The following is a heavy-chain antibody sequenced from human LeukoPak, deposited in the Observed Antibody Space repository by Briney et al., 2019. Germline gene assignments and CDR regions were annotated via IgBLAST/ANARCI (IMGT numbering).Heavy chain of an antibody. CDR2: IRYDGSNK. D-gene: IGHD3-9*01. Sequence: GGSLRLSCAASGFTFSSYGMHWVRQAPGKGLEWVAFIRYDGSNKYYADSVKGRFTISRDNSKNTLYLQMNSLRAEDTAVYYCAKDWGGYDILTGYPEDAFDIWGQGTMVTVSS. CDR3: AKDWGGYDILTGYPEDAFDI. J-gene: IGHJ3*02. V-gene: IGHV3-30*02. CDR1: GFTFSSYG.